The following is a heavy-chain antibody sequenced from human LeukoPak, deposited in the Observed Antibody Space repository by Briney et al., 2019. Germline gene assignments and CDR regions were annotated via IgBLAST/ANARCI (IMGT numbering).Heavy chain of an antibody. D-gene: IGHD3-10*01. CDR1: GGSIRNHY. V-gene: IGHV4-59*11. J-gene: IGHJ4*02. CDR2: VSDTGHT. Sequence: PSETLSLTCTVSGGSIRNHYWSWVRQPPGKALEWVGYVSDTGHTNSNPSLESRVTISVDTSKNQFSLKVYCARDSSYTSGSYYDDYFDSWSQGTLVTVSS. CDR3: YDDYFDS.